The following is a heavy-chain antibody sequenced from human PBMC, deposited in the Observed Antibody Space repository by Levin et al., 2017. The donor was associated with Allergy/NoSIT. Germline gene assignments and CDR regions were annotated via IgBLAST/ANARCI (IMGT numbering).Heavy chain of an antibody. CDR1: GFTFDDYA. J-gene: IGHJ6*02. CDR2: ISWNSGSI. D-gene: IGHD3-3*01. Sequence: GGSLRLSCAASGFTFDDYAMHWVRQAPGKGLEWVSGISWNSGSIGYADSVKGRFTISRDNAKNSLYLQMNSLRAEDTALYYCAKDIGLRFLEYGMDVWGQGTTVTVSS. V-gene: IGHV3-9*01. CDR3: AKDIGLRFLEYGMDV.